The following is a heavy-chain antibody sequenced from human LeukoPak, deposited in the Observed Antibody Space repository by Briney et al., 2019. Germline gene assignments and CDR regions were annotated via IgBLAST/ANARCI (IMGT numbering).Heavy chain of an antibody. CDR3: AKDRPPYYGSGSYYNV. Sequence: GGSLRLSCAASGLTFSSYAMSWVRQAPGKGLEWVSAISGSGGSTYYADSVKGRFTISRDNSKNTLYLQMNSLRAEDTAVYYCAKDRPPYYGSGSYYNVWGQGTLVTVSS. J-gene: IGHJ4*02. CDR2: ISGSGGST. CDR1: GLTFSSYA. D-gene: IGHD3-10*01. V-gene: IGHV3-23*01.